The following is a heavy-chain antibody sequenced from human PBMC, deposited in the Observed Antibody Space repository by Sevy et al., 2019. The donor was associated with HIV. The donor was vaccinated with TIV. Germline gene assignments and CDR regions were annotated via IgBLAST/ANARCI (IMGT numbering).Heavy chain of an antibody. Sequence: GGSLRLSCIASGFTFSNYEMNWVRQAPGKGLEWVSYITSSGSTIYYADSVKGRFTISRDNGKNSLYLQMNSLRAEDTAVYYCARAMYYYDTSGPYFFDFWGQGTLVTVSS. D-gene: IGHD3-22*01. V-gene: IGHV3-48*03. J-gene: IGHJ4*02. CDR3: ARAMYYYDTSGPYFFDF. CDR1: GFTFSNYE. CDR2: ITSSGSTI.